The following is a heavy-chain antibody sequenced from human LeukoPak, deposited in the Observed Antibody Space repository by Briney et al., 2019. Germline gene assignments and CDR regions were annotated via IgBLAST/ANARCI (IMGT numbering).Heavy chain of an antibody. Sequence: GGSLRLSCAASGFTFSSYAMNWVRQAPGKGLEWVSTISGSGGSTYYADSVKGRFTISRDNSKNTLYLQINSLRAEDTAVYYCANKGPYCSSASCYWNWGQGTLVTVSS. CDR3: ANKGPYCSSASCYWN. J-gene: IGHJ4*02. V-gene: IGHV3-23*01. CDR1: GFTFSSYA. D-gene: IGHD2-2*01. CDR2: ISGSGGST.